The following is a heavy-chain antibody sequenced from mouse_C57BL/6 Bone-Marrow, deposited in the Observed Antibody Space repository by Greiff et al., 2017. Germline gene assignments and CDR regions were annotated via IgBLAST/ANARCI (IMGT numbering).Heavy chain of an antibody. CDR2: IWRGGST. CDR3: ATPICTDYGDYAMDY. CDR1: GFSLTSYG. Sequence: QVQLQQSGPGLVQPSQSLSITCTVSGFSLTSYGVHWVRLSPGKGLEWLGVIWRGGSTDYNAAFMSRLSITKDNYKSQVFFKMNSLQADDTAIYYCATPICTDYGDYAMDYWGQGTSVTVSS. D-gene: IGHD2-4*01. V-gene: IGHV2-5*01. J-gene: IGHJ4*01.